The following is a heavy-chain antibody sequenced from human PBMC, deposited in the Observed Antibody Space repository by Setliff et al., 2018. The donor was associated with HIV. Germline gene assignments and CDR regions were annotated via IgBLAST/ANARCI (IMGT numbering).Heavy chain of an antibody. D-gene: IGHD1-26*01. CDR2: ISSSSSTI. V-gene: IGHV3-48*01. CDR3: AREWESRAADY. Sequence: GALRLSCAASGFTFSSYSMNWVRQAPGKGLEWVSYISSSSSTIYYADSVKGRFTISRDNAKNSLYLQMNSLRAEDTAVYYCAREWESRAADYWGQGTLVTVSS. CDR1: GFTFSSYS. J-gene: IGHJ4*02.